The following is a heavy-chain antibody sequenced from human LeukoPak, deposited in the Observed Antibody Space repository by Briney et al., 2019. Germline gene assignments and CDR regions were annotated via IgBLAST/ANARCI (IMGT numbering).Heavy chain of an antibody. CDR2: IIPIFGTA. Sequence: GASVTVSCTASGGTFSSYAISWVRQAPGQGLEWMGGIIPIFGTANYAQKFQGRVTITADESTSTAYMELSSLRSEDTAVYYCARAKYYDSSGLGAFDIWGQGTMVTVSS. D-gene: IGHD3-22*01. V-gene: IGHV1-69*13. CDR1: GGTFSSYA. CDR3: ARAKYYDSSGLGAFDI. J-gene: IGHJ3*02.